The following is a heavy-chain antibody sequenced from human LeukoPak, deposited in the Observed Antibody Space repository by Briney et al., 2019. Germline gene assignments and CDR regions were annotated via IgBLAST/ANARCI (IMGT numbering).Heavy chain of an antibody. Sequence: ASVKVSCKASGYTFTSYYMHWVRQAPGQGLEWMGWINPNSGGTNYAQKFQGRVTMTRDTSISTAYMELSRLRSDDTAVYYCARDHDYGDYNFDYWGQGTLVTVSS. CDR2: INPNSGGT. CDR1: GYTFTSYY. CDR3: ARDHDYGDYNFDY. J-gene: IGHJ4*02. V-gene: IGHV1-2*02. D-gene: IGHD4-17*01.